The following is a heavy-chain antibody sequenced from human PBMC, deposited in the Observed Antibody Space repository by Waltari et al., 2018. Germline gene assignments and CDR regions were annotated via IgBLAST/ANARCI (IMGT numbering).Heavy chain of an antibody. Sequence: QVQLQQWGAGLLKPSETLSLTCVVSGGSFSSFFWIWIRQPPGKGLEWIGEIDHSGGTTYNLSLKSRVTISRETSKNQVSLTLTSVNATDTAVYFCAGGRRWLQLHYWGQGILVTVSS. J-gene: IGHJ4*02. CDR2: IDHSGGT. CDR3: AGGRRWLQLHY. V-gene: IGHV4-34*01. CDR1: GGSFSSFF. D-gene: IGHD4-4*01.